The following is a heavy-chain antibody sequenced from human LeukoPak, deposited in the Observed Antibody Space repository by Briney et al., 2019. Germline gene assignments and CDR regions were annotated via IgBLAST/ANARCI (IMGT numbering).Heavy chain of an antibody. V-gene: IGHV1-46*01. CDR3: ARGYRIQLWLPPPGY. CDR2: INPSGGST. J-gene: IGHJ4*02. Sequence: ASVKVSCKASGYTFTSYYIHWVRQAPGQGLEWMGIINPSGGSTNYAQKFQGRVTMTRDTSTSTVYMELSSLRSEDTAVYYCARGYRIQLWLPPPGYWGQGTLVTVSS. CDR1: GYTFTSYY. D-gene: IGHD5-18*01.